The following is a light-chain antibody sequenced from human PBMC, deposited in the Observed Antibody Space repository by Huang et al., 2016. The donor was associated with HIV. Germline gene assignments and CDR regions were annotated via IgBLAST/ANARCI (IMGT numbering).Light chain of an antibody. Sequence: EIVLTQSPATLSLSPGERATLSCRASQSVGGYLAWYQQKPGQAPRLRIYDTSTRATGMPARFSGSGSETDFTLTSSSLEPEDFAVYYCQQPGSFGQGTKVDIK. V-gene: IGKV3-11*01. J-gene: IGKJ2*01. CDR2: DTS. CDR3: QQPGS. CDR1: QSVGGY.